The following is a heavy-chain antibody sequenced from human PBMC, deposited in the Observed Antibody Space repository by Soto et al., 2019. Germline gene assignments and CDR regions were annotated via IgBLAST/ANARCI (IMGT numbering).Heavy chain of an antibody. CDR1: GGSISSSSYY. CDR2: IYYSGST. V-gene: IGHV4-39*01. D-gene: IGHD2-2*01. Sequence: PSETLSLTCTVSGGSISSSSYYWGWIRQPPGKGLEWIGSIYYSGSTYYNPSLKSRVTISVDTSKNQFSLKLSSVTAADTAVYYCARQGPIVVVPAATKNWFDPWGQGTLVTVSS. CDR3: ARQGPIVVVPAATKNWFDP. J-gene: IGHJ5*02.